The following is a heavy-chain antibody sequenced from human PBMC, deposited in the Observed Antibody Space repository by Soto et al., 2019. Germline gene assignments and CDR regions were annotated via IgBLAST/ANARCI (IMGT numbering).Heavy chain of an antibody. CDR2: ISGSGGST. V-gene: IGHV3-23*01. CDR3: AKGRSIASPSRLSHFDY. D-gene: IGHD6-6*01. Sequence: EVQLLESGGGFVQPGGSLRLSCAASGFTFSSYAMSWVRRAPGKGLEWVSAISGSGGSTYYADSVKGRFTISRDNSKNTLYLQMNSLRAEDTAVYYCAKGRSIASPSRLSHFDYWGQGTLVTVSS. J-gene: IGHJ4*02. CDR1: GFTFSSYA.